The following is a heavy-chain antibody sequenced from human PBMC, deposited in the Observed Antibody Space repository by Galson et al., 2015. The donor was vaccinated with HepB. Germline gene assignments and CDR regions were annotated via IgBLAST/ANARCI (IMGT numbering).Heavy chain of an antibody. J-gene: IGHJ4*02. Sequence: SLRLSCAASGFTFSGYLMTWVRQAPGKGLEWVSTIDLTGGSYYADSVKGRFTISRDKSKSTLYPQMNSLRADDTAVYYCARYAGTNREVFYFDYWGRGTLVTVSS. D-gene: IGHD1-7*01. V-gene: IGHV3-23*01. CDR3: ARYAGTNREVFYFDY. CDR2: IDLTGGS. CDR1: GFTFSGYL.